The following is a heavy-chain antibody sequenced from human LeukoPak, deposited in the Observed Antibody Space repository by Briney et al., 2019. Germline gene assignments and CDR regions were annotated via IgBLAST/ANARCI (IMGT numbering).Heavy chain of an antibody. J-gene: IGHJ5*02. V-gene: IGHV6-1*01. D-gene: IGHD6-13*01. CDR3: AREGDSSSGNWFDP. CDR2: TYYRSKWYN. Sequence: SQTLSLTCAISGDSVSSNSAAWNWIRQSPSRGLEWLGRTYYRSKWYNDYAVSVKSRITINPDTSKNQFSLKLSSVTAADTAVYYCAREGDSSSGNWFDPWGQGTLVTVSS. CDR1: GDSVSSNSAA.